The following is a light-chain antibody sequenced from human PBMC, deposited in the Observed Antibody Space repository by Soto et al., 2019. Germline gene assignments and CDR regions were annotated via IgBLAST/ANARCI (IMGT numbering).Light chain of an antibody. CDR2: DAS. V-gene: IGKV3-15*01. J-gene: IGKJ2*01. Sequence: EVGMTQSPATLSVSPGERATLSCRASQSLSSNLAWYQQKPGQSPRLLIYDASTRATGVPPRFSGSGSGTEFTLPISSLQAEDFAGYYCQQYNKWPPYTLGQGTKLEIK. CDR3: QQYNKWPPYT. CDR1: QSLSSN.